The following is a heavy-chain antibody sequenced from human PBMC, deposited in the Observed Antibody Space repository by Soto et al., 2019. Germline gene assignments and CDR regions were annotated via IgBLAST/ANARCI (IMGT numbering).Heavy chain of an antibody. CDR3: ARDLNDYGDC. V-gene: IGHV3-48*02. CDR1: GFTFSSHS. D-gene: IGHD2-8*01. CDR2: ISSGSSTI. Sequence: GRSLRLSCAASGFTFSSHSMNWVRQAPGKGLEWVSYISSGSSTIYYADSVKGRFTISRDNAKNSLYLQMNSLRDDDTAVYYCARDLNDYGDCWGQGTLVTVSS. J-gene: IGHJ4*02.